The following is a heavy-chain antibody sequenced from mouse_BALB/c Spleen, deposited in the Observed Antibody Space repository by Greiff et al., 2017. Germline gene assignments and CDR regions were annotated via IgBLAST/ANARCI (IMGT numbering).Heavy chain of an antibody. CDR1: GYTFTSYW. Sequence: LKQPGSELVRPGASVKLSCKASGYTFTSYWMHWVKQRPGQGLEWIGNIYPGSGSTNYDEKFKSKATLTVDTSSSTAYMQLSSLTSEDSAVYYCTRSTTVYAMDYWGQGTSVTVSS. CDR3: TRSTTVYAMDY. J-gene: IGHJ4*01. V-gene: IGHV1S22*01. CDR2: IYPGSGST. D-gene: IGHD1-1*01.